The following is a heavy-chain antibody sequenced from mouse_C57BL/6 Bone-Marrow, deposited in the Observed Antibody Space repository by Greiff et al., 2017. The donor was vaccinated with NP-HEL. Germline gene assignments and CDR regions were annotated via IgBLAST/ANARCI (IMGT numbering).Heavy chain of an antibody. D-gene: IGHD1-1*01. Sequence: VQLQQPGAELVRPGSSVKLSCKASGYTFTSYWMHWVKQRPIQGLEWIGNIDPSDSETHYNQKFKDKATLTVDKSSSTAYMQLSSLTSEDSAVYYCARLGIYYGSSVKGMDYWGQGTSVTVSS. V-gene: IGHV1-52*01. CDR1: GYTFTSYW. CDR2: IDPSDSET. CDR3: ARLGIYYGSSVKGMDY. J-gene: IGHJ4*01.